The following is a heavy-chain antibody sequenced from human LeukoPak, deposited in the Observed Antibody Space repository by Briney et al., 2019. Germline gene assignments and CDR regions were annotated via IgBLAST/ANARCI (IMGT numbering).Heavy chain of an antibody. CDR1: GFTFSSYE. J-gene: IGHJ4*02. CDR3: ARHLRGEQQLSGFDY. CDR2: IYYSGST. Sequence: PGGSLRLSCAASGFTFSSYEMNWVRQAPGKGLEWIGYIYYSGSTKYNPSLRSRVTISADTSKNQFSLKLSSVTAADTAVYYCARHLRGEQQLSGFDYWGQGTPVTVSS. V-gene: IGHV4-59*08. D-gene: IGHD6-13*01.